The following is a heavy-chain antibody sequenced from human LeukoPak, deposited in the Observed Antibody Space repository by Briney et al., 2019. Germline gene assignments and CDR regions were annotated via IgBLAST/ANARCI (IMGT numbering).Heavy chain of an antibody. CDR3: ARKRGYSGYDFDY. Sequence: GGSLRLSCAASGFTFSSYSMNWVRHAPGKGLEWFSYISSTSSSIYYADSVKGRFSISRDNAKNSLYLQMNSLRAEDTAVYYCARKRGYSGYDFDYWGQGTLVTVSS. CDR2: ISSTSSSI. V-gene: IGHV3-48*01. D-gene: IGHD5-12*01. CDR1: GFTFSSYS. J-gene: IGHJ4*02.